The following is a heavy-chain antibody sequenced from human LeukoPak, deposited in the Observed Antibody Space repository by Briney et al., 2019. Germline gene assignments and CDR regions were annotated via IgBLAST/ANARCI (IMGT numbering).Heavy chain of an antibody. V-gene: IGHV3-74*01. CDR3: VSFYETY. Sequence: GGSLRLSCAASGNYWMHWVRQAPGKGLVWVSHINGDGSWTTYADSVKGQFTISKDNAKNTVYLQMNNLRAEDTAVYYCVSFYETYWGRGPLVTVSS. CDR1: GNYW. D-gene: IGHD2-2*01. CDR2: INGDGSWT. J-gene: IGHJ4*02.